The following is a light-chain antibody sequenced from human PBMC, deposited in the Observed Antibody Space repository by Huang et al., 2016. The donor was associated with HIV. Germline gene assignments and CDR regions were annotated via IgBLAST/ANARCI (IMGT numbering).Light chain of an antibody. J-gene: IGKJ2*01. CDR2: GAS. CDR3: QQYDNWPPFT. CDR1: QSVSSN. V-gene: IGKV3-15*01. Sequence: TQSPAILSVSPGERATLSCRASQSVSSNLAWYQQKLGQAPRLLIHGASTRATGIPARFSGNGSGAEFTLTISGLQSEDFAVYYCQQYDNWPPFTFGQGTKLEIK.